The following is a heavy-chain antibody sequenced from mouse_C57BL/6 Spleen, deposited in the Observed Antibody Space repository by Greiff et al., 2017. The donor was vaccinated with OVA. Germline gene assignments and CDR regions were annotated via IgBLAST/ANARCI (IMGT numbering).Heavy chain of an antibody. J-gene: IGHJ4*01. Sequence: VKLQQPGAELVKPGASVKLSCKASGYTFTSYWMQWVKQRPGQGLEWIGEIDPSDSYTNYNQKFKGKATLTVDTSSSTAYMQLSSLTSEDSAVYYCARSRDYDAMDYWGQGTSVTVSS. CDR1: GYTFTSYW. CDR3: ARSRDYDAMDY. CDR2: IDPSDSYT. V-gene: IGHV1-50*01.